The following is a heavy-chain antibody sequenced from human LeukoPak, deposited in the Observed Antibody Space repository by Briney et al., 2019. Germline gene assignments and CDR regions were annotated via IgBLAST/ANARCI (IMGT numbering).Heavy chain of an antibody. CDR3: ASIGGGATPTFDY. CDR1: GGTFSGYA. CDR2: IIPIFGTA. Sequence: ASVKVSCKASGGTFSGYAISWVRQAPGQGLEWMGGIIPIFGTANYAQKFQGRVTITTDESTSTAYMELSSLRSEDTAVYYCASIGGGATPTFDYWGQGTLVTVSS. D-gene: IGHD1-26*01. J-gene: IGHJ4*02. V-gene: IGHV1-69*05.